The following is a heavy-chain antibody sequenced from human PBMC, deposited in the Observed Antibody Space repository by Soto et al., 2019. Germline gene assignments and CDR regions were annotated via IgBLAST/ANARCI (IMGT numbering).Heavy chain of an antibody. V-gene: IGHV4-59*01. CDR1: GGSISSYY. Sequence: QVQLQESGPGLVKPSETLSLTCTVSGGSISSYYWSWIRQPPGKGLEWIGYIYYSGSTNYNPSLKSRVTISVDTSKNQVSRKLSSVTAADTAVYYCARGPYSSGWRNFDYWGQGTLVTVSS. CDR2: IYYSGST. CDR3: ARGPYSSGWRNFDY. D-gene: IGHD6-19*01. J-gene: IGHJ4*02.